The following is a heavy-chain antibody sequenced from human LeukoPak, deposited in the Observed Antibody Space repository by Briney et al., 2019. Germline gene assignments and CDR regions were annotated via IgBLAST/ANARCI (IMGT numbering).Heavy chain of an antibody. CDR1: GYSISSGYY. CDR3: ASRFWSGYYTVGYYFDY. CDR2: IYHSGST. J-gene: IGHJ4*02. V-gene: IGHV4-38-2*01. Sequence: PSETLSLTCVVSGYSISSGYYWGWIRQPPGKGLEWIGSIYHSGSTYYNPSLKSRVTISVDTSKNQFSLKLSSVTAADTAVYYCASRFWSGYYTVGYYFDYWGQGTLVTVSS. D-gene: IGHD3-3*01.